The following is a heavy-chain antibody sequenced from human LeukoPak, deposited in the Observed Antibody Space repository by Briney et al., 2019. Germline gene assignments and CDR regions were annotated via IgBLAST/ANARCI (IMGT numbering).Heavy chain of an antibody. V-gene: IGHV4-59*01. CDR3: ARYSGSPYWYLDH. Sequence: SETLSLXCTVSGGSIGNYYWTWIRQPPGKGLESIGHIYHSGATKYNASLESRVTMSVDTSKNQFSLKLNSVTAADTAVYHCARYSGSPYWYLDHWGQGVLVTVSS. CDR2: IYHSGAT. D-gene: IGHD1-26*01. J-gene: IGHJ4*02. CDR1: GGSIGNYY.